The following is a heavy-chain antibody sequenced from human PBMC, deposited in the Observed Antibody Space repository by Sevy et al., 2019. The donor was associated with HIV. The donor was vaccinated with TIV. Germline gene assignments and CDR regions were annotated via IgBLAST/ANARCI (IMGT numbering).Heavy chain of an antibody. V-gene: IGHV3-48*02. CDR1: GFMFGDYS. D-gene: IGHD3-16*01. Sequence: GGSLRLSCTASGFMFGDYSMNWVRQAPGKGLEWISYIKSGSNTIWYADSVKGRFTISRDNAKQSLYLEMNSRRDEETAVYYCARDNRWGFDYWGQGTLVTVSS. CDR3: ARDNRWGFDY. J-gene: IGHJ4*02. CDR2: IKSGSNTI.